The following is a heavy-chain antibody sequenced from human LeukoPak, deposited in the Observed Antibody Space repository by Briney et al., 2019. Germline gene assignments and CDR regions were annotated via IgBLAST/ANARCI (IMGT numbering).Heavy chain of an antibody. V-gene: IGHV4-30-4*01. CDR2: IYYSGST. Sequence: SQTLSLTCTVSGGSISSGDYYWSWIRQPPGKGLEWIGYIYYSGSTYYNPSLKSRVTISVDTSKNQFSLKLSSVTAADTAVYYCARADIVVVPAAIQRSLGFDYWGQGTLVTVSS. J-gene: IGHJ4*02. D-gene: IGHD2-2*02. CDR3: ARADIVVVPAAIQRSLGFDY. CDR1: GGSISSGDYY.